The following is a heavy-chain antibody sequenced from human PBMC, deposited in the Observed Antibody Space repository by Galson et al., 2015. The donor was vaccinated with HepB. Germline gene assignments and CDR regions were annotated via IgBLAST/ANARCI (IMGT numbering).Heavy chain of an antibody. D-gene: IGHD3-22*01. J-gene: IGHJ4*02. Sequence: SLRLSCAASGFTFSSYAMSWVRQAPGKGLEWVSAISGSGGSTYYPDSVKGRFTISRDNSKNTLYLQMNSLRAEDTAVYYCAKESPYYYDSSGYYSPLVDYWGQGTLVTVSS. CDR1: GFTFSSYA. CDR3: AKESPYYYDSSGYYSPLVDY. CDR2: ISGSGGST. V-gene: IGHV3-23*01.